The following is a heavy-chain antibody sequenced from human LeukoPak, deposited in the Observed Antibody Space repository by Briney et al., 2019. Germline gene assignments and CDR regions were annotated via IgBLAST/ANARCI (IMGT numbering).Heavy chain of an antibody. CDR3: ARTALGGAWFDP. V-gene: IGHV4-30-4*08. D-gene: IGHD2-21*02. CDR1: GGSISSCDYY. CDR2: IYYNGST. J-gene: IGHJ5*02. Sequence: SQTLSLTCTVSGGSISSCDYYWSWIRQPPGKGLEWIGYIYYNGSTYYNPSLKSRVTIPVDTSKNQFSLKLSSVTAADTAVYYCARTALGGAWFDPWGQGTLVTVSS.